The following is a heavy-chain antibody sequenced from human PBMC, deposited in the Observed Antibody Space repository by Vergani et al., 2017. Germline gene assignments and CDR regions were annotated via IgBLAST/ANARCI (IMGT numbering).Heavy chain of an antibody. J-gene: IGHJ6*02. V-gene: IGHV7-4-1*02. CDR1: GYTFTSYA. Sequence: QVQLVQSGSELKKPGASVKVSCKASGYTFTSYAMNWVRQAPGQGLEWMGWINTNTGNPTYAQGFTGRFVFSLDTSVSTAYLQISSRKAEDTAVYYCAREYITMVLGVIITSYYYYYGMDVWGQGTTVTFSS. CDR3: AREYITMVLGVIITSYYYYYGMDV. CDR2: INTNTGNP. D-gene: IGHD3-10*01.